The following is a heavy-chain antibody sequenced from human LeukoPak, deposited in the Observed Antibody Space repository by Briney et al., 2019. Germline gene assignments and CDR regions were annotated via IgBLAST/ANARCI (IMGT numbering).Heavy chain of an antibody. CDR2: INHSGST. Sequence: ETLSLTCAAYGGSFSGYYWSWIRQPPGKGLEWIGEINHSGSTNYNPSLKSRVTISVDTSKNQFSLKLSSVTAADTAVYYCARIGYCSSTSCYRYWGDYYYYYYMDVWGKGTTVTVSS. J-gene: IGHJ6*03. CDR1: GGSFSGYY. V-gene: IGHV4-34*01. CDR3: ARIGYCSSTSCYRYWGDYYYYYYMDV. D-gene: IGHD2-2*01.